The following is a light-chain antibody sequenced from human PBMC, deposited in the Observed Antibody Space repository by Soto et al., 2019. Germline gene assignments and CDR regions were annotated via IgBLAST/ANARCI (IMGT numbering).Light chain of an antibody. J-gene: IGLJ1*01. Sequence: QAVVTQSSSASASLGSSVTITCTLSSGHRDYIIAWHQQQPGKAPRYLMKIEGRGTYNKGSGVPDRVSGSRSGADRYLTISNLQSEDEADYYCETGDSDTHVVGTGTKLTVL. CDR3: ETGDSDTHV. CDR1: SGHRDYI. CDR2: IEGRGTY. V-gene: IGLV4-60*03.